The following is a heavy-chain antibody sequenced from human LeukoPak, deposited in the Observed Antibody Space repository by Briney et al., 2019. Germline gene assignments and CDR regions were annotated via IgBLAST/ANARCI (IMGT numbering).Heavy chain of an antibody. CDR3: ALIGCYRGACSFDT. CDR1: GFSFSSYS. J-gene: IGHJ3*02. Sequence: GGSLRLSCVASGFSFSSYSMNWVRQAPGKGLEGVAVIWYGGSNKYYADSVKGRFTISRDNSKNTLYLQMNSLRAEDTAVYYCALIGCYRGACSFDTWGQGTMVTVSS. CDR2: IWYGGSNK. V-gene: IGHV3-33*08. D-gene: IGHD2-2*01.